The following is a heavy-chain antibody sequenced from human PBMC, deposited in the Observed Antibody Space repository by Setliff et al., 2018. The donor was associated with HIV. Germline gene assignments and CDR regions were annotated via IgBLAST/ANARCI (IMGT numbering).Heavy chain of an antibody. J-gene: IGHJ4*02. CDR2: IYYSGAT. CDR1: GGSMSGSSYY. D-gene: IGHD3-10*01. CDR3: ARLGYVSGGFYKTPGPYYVDY. Sequence: PSETLSLTCTVSGGSMSGSSYYWGWIRQTPDKGLEWIGIIYYSGATHYNPSLTSRVTISVDTSRNQFSLKLRSVTAADTAAYYCARLGYVSGGFYKTPGPYYVDYWGQGALVTVS. V-gene: IGHV4-39*01.